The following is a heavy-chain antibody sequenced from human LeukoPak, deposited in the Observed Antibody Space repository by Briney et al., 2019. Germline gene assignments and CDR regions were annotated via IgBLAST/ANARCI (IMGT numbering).Heavy chain of an antibody. D-gene: IGHD3-10*01. CDR3: AREGRSYYYYYMDV. V-gene: IGHV1-18*01. CDR1: GYTFTSYG. CDR2: ISAYNGNT. Sequence: ASVKVSCKASGYTFTSYGISWARQAPGQGLEWMGWISAYNGNTNYAQKLQGRVTMTTDTSTSTAYMELRSLRSDDTAVYYCAREGRSYYYYYMDVWGKGTTVTVSS. J-gene: IGHJ6*03.